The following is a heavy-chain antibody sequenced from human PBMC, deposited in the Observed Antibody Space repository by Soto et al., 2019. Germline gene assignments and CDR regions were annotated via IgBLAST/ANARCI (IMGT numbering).Heavy chain of an antibody. CDR1: GGTFSSYA. D-gene: IGHD7-27*01. Sequence: SVKVSCKASGGTFSSYAISWVRQAPGQGLEWMGGIITIFGTANYAQKFQGRVTITADKSTSTAYMELSSLRSEDTAVYYCARVRGTGEDLYYYGMDVWGQGTTVTVSS. CDR2: IITIFGTA. CDR3: ARVRGTGEDLYYYGMDV. J-gene: IGHJ6*02. V-gene: IGHV1-69*06.